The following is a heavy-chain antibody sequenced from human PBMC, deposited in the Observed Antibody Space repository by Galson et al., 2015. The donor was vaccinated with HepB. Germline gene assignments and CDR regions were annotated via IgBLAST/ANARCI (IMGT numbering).Heavy chain of an antibody. V-gene: IGHV1-69*04. CDR2: IIPILGIA. Sequence: SVKVSCKASGGTFSGYAISWVRQAPGQGLEWMGRIIPILGIANYAQKFQGRVTITADKSTSTAYMELSSLRSEDTAVYYCARVGVSSSGLFDYWGQGTLVTVSS. J-gene: IGHJ4*02. CDR1: GGTFSGYA. D-gene: IGHD6-19*01. CDR3: ARVGVSSSGLFDY.